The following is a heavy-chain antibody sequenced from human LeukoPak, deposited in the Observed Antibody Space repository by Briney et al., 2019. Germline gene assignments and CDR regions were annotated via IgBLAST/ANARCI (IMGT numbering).Heavy chain of an antibody. CDR1: GGSISSSSYY. J-gene: IGHJ4*02. CDR2: IYYSGST. Sequence: SETLSLTCTVSGGSISSSSYYWGWIRQPPGKGLEWIGSIYYSGSTYYNPSLKSRVTISVDTSKNQFSLKLSSVTAADTAVYYCARTPEIYDFWSGYHASNFDYWGQGTLVTVSS. V-gene: IGHV4-39*07. D-gene: IGHD3-3*01. CDR3: ARTPEIYDFWSGYHASNFDY.